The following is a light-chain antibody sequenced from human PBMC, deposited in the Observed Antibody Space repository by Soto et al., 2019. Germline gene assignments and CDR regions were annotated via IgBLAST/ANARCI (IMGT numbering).Light chain of an antibody. CDR3: QQFGTSPLT. Sequence: TVLTQSPDTLSLSPGGRATLSCRASSSVSSRDLAWYQQKPGQGPRLLMYGASNRATGIPDRFGGSGSGTEFTLTISRLEPEDSAVYYCQQFGTSPLTFGGGTKV. CDR1: SSVSSRD. V-gene: IGKV3-20*01. J-gene: IGKJ4*01. CDR2: GAS.